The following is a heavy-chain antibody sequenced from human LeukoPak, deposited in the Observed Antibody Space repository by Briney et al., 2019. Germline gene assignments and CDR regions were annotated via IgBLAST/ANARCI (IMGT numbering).Heavy chain of an antibody. CDR3: ASPRAERSTWYAVDY. D-gene: IGHD6-13*01. CDR2: IYDNGST. V-gene: IGHV4-4*02. CDR1: GGSISRSNW. J-gene: IGHJ4*02. Sequence: SGTLSLTCAVSGGSISRSNWWSWVRQSPGKGLEWIGEIYDNGSTNYNPSLKSRVTISVDKSKNQFSLRLSSVTAADTAIYYCASPRAERSTWYAVDYWGQGTLVTVSA.